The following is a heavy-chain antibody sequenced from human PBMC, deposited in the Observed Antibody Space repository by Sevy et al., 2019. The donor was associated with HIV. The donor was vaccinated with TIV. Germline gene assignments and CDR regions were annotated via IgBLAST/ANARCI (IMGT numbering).Heavy chain of an antibody. V-gene: IGHV4-39*01. CDR2: IRYSGST. D-gene: IGHD6-19*01. CDR1: GASITSSGYY. J-gene: IGHJ4*02. Sequence: SETLSLTCSVSGASITSSGYYWGWIRQPPGKGLEWIASIRYSGSTFYNPSLKSRFTISAHTAKNQFSLQLNSVTAADTVIYYCAGPKLTYSSGWSYYYYWWGQGTVVTVSS. CDR3: AGPKLTYSSGWSYYYYW.